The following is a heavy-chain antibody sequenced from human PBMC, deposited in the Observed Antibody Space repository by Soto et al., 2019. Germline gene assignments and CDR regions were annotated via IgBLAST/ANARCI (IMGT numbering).Heavy chain of an antibody. CDR2: ISYDGSNK. V-gene: IGHV3-30-3*01. Sequence: GGSLRLSCAASGFTFSSYAMHWVRQAPGKGLEWVAVISYDGSNKYYADSVKGRFTISRDNSKNTLYLQMNSLRAEDTAVYYCARVRCSGGSCYSGTYYFDYWGQGTLVTVSS. J-gene: IGHJ4*02. D-gene: IGHD2-15*01. CDR3: ARVRCSGGSCYSGTYYFDY. CDR1: GFTFSSYA.